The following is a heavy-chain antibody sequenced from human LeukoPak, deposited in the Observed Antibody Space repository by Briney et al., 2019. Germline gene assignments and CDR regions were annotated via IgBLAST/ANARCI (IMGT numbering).Heavy chain of an antibody. CDR3: GSPRRGY. CDR1: GFTFSSYW. Sequence: GGSLRLSCVASGFTFSSYWMSWVRQAPGKGLEWVANIKQDGSEKYYVDSVKGRFTISRDNAKNSLYLQMNSLRAEDTAVYFCGSPRRGYWGQGTLVTVSS. CDR2: IKQDGSEK. J-gene: IGHJ4*02. V-gene: IGHV3-7*01.